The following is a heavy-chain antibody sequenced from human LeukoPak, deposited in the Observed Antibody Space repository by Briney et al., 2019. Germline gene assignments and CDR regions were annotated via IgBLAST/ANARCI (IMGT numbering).Heavy chain of an antibody. CDR2: ISAYNGNT. J-gene: IGHJ6*02. D-gene: IGHD6-13*01. V-gene: IGHV1-18*01. CDR3: ARIAAAGTGYYYYYGMDV. Sequence: ASVKVSCKASGYTFTSYGISWVRQAPGQGLEWMGWISAYNGNTNYAQKLQGRVTMTTDTSTSTAYMELRSLRSDDTAVYYCARIAAAGTGYYYYYGMDVWGQGTTVTVSS. CDR1: GYTFTSYG.